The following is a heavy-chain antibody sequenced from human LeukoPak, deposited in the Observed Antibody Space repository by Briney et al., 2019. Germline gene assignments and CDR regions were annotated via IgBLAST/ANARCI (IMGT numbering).Heavy chain of an antibody. D-gene: IGHD5-18*01. CDR3: ARVLTAMVTYYYYYYVDV. V-gene: IGHV3-9*01. CDR1: GFTFDDYA. J-gene: IGHJ6*03. CDR2: ISWNSGSI. Sequence: GGSLRLSCAASGFTFDDYAMHWVRQAPGKGLEWVSGISWNSGSIGYADSVKGRFTISRDNAKNSLYLQMNSLRAEDTAVYYCARVLTAMVTYYYYYYVDVWGKGTTVTVSS.